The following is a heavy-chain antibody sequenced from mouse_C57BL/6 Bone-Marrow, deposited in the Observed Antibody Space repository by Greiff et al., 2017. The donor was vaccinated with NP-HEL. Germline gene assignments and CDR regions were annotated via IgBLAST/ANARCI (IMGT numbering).Heavy chain of an antibody. CDR1: GYTFTSYR. CDR3: ARGGYGPYAMDY. D-gene: IGHD2-10*02. CDR2: IDPSDSET. Sequence: QVQLQQPGAELVRPGSSVKLSCKASGYTFTSYRMHWVKQRPIQGLEWIGNIDPSDSETHYNQKFKDKATLTVDKSSSTAYMQLSSLTSEDSAVYYCARGGYGPYAMDYWGQGTSVTVSS. V-gene: IGHV1-52*01. J-gene: IGHJ4*01.